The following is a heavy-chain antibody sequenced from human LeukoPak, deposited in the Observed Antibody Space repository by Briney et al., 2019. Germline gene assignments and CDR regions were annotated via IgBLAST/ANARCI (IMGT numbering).Heavy chain of an antibody. V-gene: IGHV1-69*05. D-gene: IGHD3-3*01. J-gene: IGHJ4*02. CDR3: ARGSDGLWSGYLYYFDY. CDR2: IIPIFGTA. CDR1: GGTFSSYA. Sequence: GASVKVSCKASGGTFSSYAISWVRQAPGQGLEWMGGIIPIFGTANYAQKFQGRVTITTDESTSTAYMELSSLRSEDTAVYYCARGSDGLWSGYLYYFDYWGQGTLVTVSS.